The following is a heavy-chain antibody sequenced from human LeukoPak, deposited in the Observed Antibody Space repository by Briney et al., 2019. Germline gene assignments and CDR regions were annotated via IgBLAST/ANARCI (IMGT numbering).Heavy chain of an antibody. CDR2: IPYDGSNK. V-gene: IGHV3-30-3*01. CDR1: GFTFSSYA. Sequence: GGSLRLSCAASGFTFSSYAMHWVRQAPGKGLEWVAVIPYDGSNKYYADSVKGRFTISRDNSKNTLYLQMNSLRAEDTAVYYCASGAYSYYDILTDYWGQGTLVTVSS. J-gene: IGHJ4*02. CDR3: ASGAYSYYDILTDY. D-gene: IGHD3-9*01.